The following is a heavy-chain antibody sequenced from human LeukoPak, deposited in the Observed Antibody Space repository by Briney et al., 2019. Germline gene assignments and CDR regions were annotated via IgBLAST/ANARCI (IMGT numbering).Heavy chain of an antibody. CDR3: TRWNGGDWYFDL. Sequence: GGSLRLSCAASGVTVSSNCMSWVRQAPGKGLEWVSVMYSGGNTYYAELVKGRFTISRDHSRNTLFLQMNNLRGEDTAVYYCTRWNGGDWYFDLWGRGTLVTVSS. CDR1: GVTVSSNC. D-gene: IGHD1-1*01. CDR2: MYSGGNT. J-gene: IGHJ2*01. V-gene: IGHV3-53*01.